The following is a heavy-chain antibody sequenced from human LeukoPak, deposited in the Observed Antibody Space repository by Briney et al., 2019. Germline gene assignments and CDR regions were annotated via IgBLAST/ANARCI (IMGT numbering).Heavy chain of an antibody. Sequence: PGRSLRLSCAASGFTFSSYGMHWVRQAPGKGLEWLAVISYDGSNKYYADSVKGRFTISRDNSKNTLYLQMNSLRAEDTAVYYCAKDKAEAYCGGDCLYGMDVWGQGTTVTVSS. CDR1: GFTFSSYG. V-gene: IGHV3-30*18. D-gene: IGHD2-21*02. J-gene: IGHJ6*02. CDR2: ISYDGSNK. CDR3: AKDKAEAYCGGDCLYGMDV.